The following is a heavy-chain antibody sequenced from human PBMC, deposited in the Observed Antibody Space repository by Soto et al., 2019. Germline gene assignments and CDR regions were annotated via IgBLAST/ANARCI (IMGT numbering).Heavy chain of an antibody. V-gene: IGHV3-23*01. CDR1: GFTFSSYA. CDR2: ISVSGGST. CDR3: ARGDLGYFDY. Sequence: GGSLRLSCAASGFTFSSYAMSWVRQAPGKGLEWVSAISVSGGSTYYADSVKGRFTISRDNSKNTLYLQMNSLRAEDTAVYYCARGDLGYFDYWGQGTLVTVSS. D-gene: IGHD3-16*01. J-gene: IGHJ4*02.